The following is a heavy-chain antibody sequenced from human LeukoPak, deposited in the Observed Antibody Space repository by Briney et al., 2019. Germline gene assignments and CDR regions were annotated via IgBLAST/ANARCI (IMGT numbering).Heavy chain of an antibody. V-gene: IGHV3-43*02. D-gene: IGHD3-3*01. Sequence: GGSLRLSCAASGFTFDDYAMHWVRQAPGKGLEWVSLISGDGGSTYYAGSVKGRFTISRDNSKNSLYLQMNSLRTEDTALYYCAKDSFGYYYYYYYMDVWGKGTTVTVSS. J-gene: IGHJ6*03. CDR1: GFTFDDYA. CDR2: ISGDGGST. CDR3: AKDSFGYYYYYYYMDV.